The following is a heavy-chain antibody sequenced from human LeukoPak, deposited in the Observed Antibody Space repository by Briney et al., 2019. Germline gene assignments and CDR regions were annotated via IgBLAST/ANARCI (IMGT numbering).Heavy chain of an antibody. CDR3: PYLYSGGGGLSDF. V-gene: IGHV4-34*01. D-gene: IGHD2-21*01. J-gene: IGHJ4*02. Sequence: SETLSLTCAVYGGSFSTYYWNWIRQSPGKGLEWIGEISHSGFTKYNLSLKSRVTMSLDTSKNHFSLKLTSVTAADTAVYYCPYLYSGGGGLSDFWGQGALVTVYS. CDR1: GGSFSTYY. CDR2: ISHSGFT.